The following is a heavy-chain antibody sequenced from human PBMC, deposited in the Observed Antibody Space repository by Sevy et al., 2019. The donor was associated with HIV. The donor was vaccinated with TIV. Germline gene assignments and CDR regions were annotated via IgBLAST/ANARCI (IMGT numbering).Heavy chain of an antibody. CDR2: INPKSGGT. CDR1: GYTFTDYY. V-gene: IGHV1-2*02. J-gene: IGHJ4*02. CDR3: ARDSVVVPAALRY. Sequence: ASVKVSCKASGYTFTDYYLHWVRQAPGQGLEWMGWINPKSGGTKFPQKFQGRVTLTRDTSMSTAYIDLSRLRSDDTAVYYCARDSVVVPAALRYWGQRTLVTGSS. D-gene: IGHD2-2*01.